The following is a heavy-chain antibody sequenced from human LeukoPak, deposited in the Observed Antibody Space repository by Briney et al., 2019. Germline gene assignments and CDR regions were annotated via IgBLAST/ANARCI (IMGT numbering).Heavy chain of an antibody. J-gene: IGHJ4*02. Sequence: GGSLRLSCAASGFNITSNYMNWVRQAPGKGLEWVAIIYSGGFTYYRDSVKGRFTIYRDNSKNTVYLQMNSLRVEDTAVYYCAREGMGYFDSWGREPWSPSPQ. V-gene: IGHV3-66*01. CDR2: IYSGGFT. D-gene: IGHD5-24*01. CDR1: GFNITSNY. CDR3: AREGMGYFDS.